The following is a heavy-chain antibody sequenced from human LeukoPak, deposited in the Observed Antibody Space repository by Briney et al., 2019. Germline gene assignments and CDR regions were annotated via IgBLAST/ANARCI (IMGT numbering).Heavy chain of an antibody. CDR3: AKERDAWLLPFYFDY. V-gene: IGHV3-30*18. J-gene: IGHJ4*02. CDR1: GFTFSSYG. Sequence: GGSLRPSCAASGFTFSSYGMHWVRQAPGKGLEWVAVISYDGSNKYYADSVKGRFTISRDNSKNTLYLQMNSLRAEDTAVYYCAKERDAWLLPFYFDYWGQGTLVTVSS. CDR2: ISYDGSNK. D-gene: IGHD3-22*01.